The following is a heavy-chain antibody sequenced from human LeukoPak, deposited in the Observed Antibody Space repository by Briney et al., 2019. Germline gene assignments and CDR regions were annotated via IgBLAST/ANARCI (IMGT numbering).Heavy chain of an antibody. CDR1: GFTFNTYS. Sequence: GGSLRLSCEASGFTFNTYSMNWARQAPGKGLEWVSSIDSSGGYMFYADSVKGRFIISRDNAKNSLYLQMNSLRAEDTALYYCAKGFCSSTSCLLDYWGQGTLVTVSS. J-gene: IGHJ4*02. CDR3: AKGFCSSTSCLLDY. V-gene: IGHV3-21*04. CDR2: IDSSGGYM. D-gene: IGHD2-2*01.